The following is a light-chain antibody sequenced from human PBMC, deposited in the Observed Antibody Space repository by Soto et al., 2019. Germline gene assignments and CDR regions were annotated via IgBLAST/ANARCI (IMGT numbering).Light chain of an antibody. CDR2: TTD. V-gene: IGLV8-61*01. J-gene: IGLJ2*01. CDR1: SGSVSSNNY. CDR3: VLYVGSGIWV. Sequence: QTVVTQEPSFSVSPGATVTLTCGLSSGSVSSNNYPSWYQQTPGQAPRTLIHTTDSRSSGVPDRFSGSVLGNKAALTITGAQADDESDYYCVLYVGSGIWVSGGGTKVTVL.